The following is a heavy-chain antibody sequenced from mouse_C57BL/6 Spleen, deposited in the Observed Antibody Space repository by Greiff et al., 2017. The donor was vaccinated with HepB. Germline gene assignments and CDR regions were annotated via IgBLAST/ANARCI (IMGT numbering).Heavy chain of an antibody. CDR1: GYTFTDYY. V-gene: IGHV1-19*01. CDR2: INPYNGGT. J-gene: IGHJ3*01. D-gene: IGHD1-1*01. CDR3: AREGLDYGSCGVPLAY. Sequence: VQLKESGPVLVKPGASVKMSCKASGYTFTDYYMNWVKQSHGKSLEWIGVINPYNGGTSYNQKFKGKATLTVDKSSSTAYMELNSLTSEDSAVDYCAREGLDYGSCGVPLAYWGQGTLVTVSA.